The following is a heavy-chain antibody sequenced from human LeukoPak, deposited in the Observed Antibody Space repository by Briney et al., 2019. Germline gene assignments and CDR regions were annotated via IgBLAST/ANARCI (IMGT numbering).Heavy chain of an antibody. D-gene: IGHD3-22*01. Sequence: ASVKVSCKASGYTFTSYGISWVRQAPGQGLEWMGWISAYNGNTNYAQKLQGRVTMTTDTSTSTAYMELRSLRSDDTAVYYCARGKITMIVDGSFDYWGQGTLVTVCS. J-gene: IGHJ4*02. V-gene: IGHV1-18*01. CDR1: GYTFTSYG. CDR2: ISAYNGNT. CDR3: ARGKITMIVDGSFDY.